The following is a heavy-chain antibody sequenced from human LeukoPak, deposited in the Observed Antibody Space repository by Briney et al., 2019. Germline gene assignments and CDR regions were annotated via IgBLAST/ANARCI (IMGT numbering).Heavy chain of an antibody. J-gene: IGHJ4*02. V-gene: IGHV1-18*01. CDR1: GYTFTSYG. Sequence: ASVKVSCKASGYTFTSYGISWVRQAPGQGLEWMGWISAYNGNTNYAQKLQGRVTMTTDASTSTAYMELRSLRPDDTAVYYCARFVVVPAATLNFDYWGQGTLVTVSS. CDR2: ISAYNGNT. D-gene: IGHD2-2*01. CDR3: ARFVVVPAATLNFDY.